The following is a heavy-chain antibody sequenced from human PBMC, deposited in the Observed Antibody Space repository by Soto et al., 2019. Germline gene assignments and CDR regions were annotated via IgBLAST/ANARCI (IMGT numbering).Heavy chain of an antibody. J-gene: IGHJ5*02. CDR2: IKPDESEK. CDR1: GFTFSDSW. Sequence: EVQLVESGGGLVQPGGSLRLSCTASGFTFSDSWMTWVSQAPGKGLEWVARIKPDESEKKYADSVKGRFSISRDNAKNSMNLQMDSLRGEDTAVYYCVRGGSNYASWGQGTLVTVSS. D-gene: IGHD4-4*01. CDR3: VRGGSNYAS. V-gene: IGHV3-7*01.